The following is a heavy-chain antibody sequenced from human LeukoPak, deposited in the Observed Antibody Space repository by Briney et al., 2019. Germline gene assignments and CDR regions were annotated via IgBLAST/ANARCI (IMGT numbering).Heavy chain of an antibody. D-gene: IGHD6-13*01. J-gene: IGHJ3*02. CDR2: IIPIFGTA. CDR3: ARVKGSGSSWKWGGAFDI. V-gene: IGHV1-69*13. CDR1: GGTFSSYA. Sequence: GASVKVSCKASGGTFSSYAISWVRQAPGQGLEWMGGIIPIFGTANYAQKFQGRVTITADESTSTAYMELSSLRSEDTAVYYCARVKGSGSSWKWGGAFDIWGQGTMVTVSS.